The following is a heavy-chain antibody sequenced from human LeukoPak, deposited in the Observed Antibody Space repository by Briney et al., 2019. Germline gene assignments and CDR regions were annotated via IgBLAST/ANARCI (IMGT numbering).Heavy chain of an antibody. Sequence: QSGGSLRLSCAASGFTFSSYGMSWVRQAPGKGLEWVSAISGSAGSTHYSDSVKGRFTISIDNSKNTLYLQMNSLRAEDTAVYYCARRAGAYTHPYDYWGQGTLVTVSS. V-gene: IGHV3-23*01. CDR1: GFTFSSYG. CDR3: ARRAGAYTHPYDY. CDR2: ISGSAGST. J-gene: IGHJ4*02. D-gene: IGHD3-16*01.